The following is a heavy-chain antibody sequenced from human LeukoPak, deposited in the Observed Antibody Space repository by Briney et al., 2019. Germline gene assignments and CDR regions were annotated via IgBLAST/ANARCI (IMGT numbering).Heavy chain of an antibody. CDR1: GFTFSNAW. V-gene: IGHV3-15*01. CDR3: TTDSYDL. Sequence: GGSLRLSCAASGFTFSNAWMSWVRQAPGKGLEWVGRILRKTGGGTTDYAAPVKGRFSISRDDSKNTLYLQMNSLKTEGTAVYYCTTDSYDLWGHGTLVLVSS. J-gene: IGHJ4*01. CDR2: ILRKTGGGTT. D-gene: IGHD3/OR15-3a*01.